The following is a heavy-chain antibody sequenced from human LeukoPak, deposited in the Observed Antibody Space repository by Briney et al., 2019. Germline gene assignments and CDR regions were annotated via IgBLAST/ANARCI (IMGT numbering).Heavy chain of an antibody. CDR3: ARPIAARTNHDAFDI. J-gene: IGHJ3*02. CDR1: GGFISSYY. V-gene: IGHV4-59*01. CDR2: IYYSGST. Sequence: SETLSLTCTVSGGFISSYYWSWIRQPPGKGLEWIGYIYYSGSTNYNPSLKSRVTISVDTSKNQFSLKLSSVTAADTAVYYCARPIAARTNHDAFDIWGQGTMVTVSS. D-gene: IGHD6-6*01.